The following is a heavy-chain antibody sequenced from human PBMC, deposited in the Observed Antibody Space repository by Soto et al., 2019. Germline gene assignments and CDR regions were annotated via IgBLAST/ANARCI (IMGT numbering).Heavy chain of an antibody. V-gene: IGHV1-69*01. Sequence: QVQLVQSGAEVKKGMSSVRVSCKVSGGSFRNYGITWVRQSPGQGLEWMGGIMPVFGTAVYAQNFQGRVTISAAELTTTASLELRSLSPDDTAVYFCARARDYDLLTAREYALDVWGQGTTVTV. D-gene: IGHD3-9*01. CDR2: IMPVFGTA. J-gene: IGHJ6*02. CDR3: ARARDYDLLTAREYALDV. CDR1: GGSFRNYG.